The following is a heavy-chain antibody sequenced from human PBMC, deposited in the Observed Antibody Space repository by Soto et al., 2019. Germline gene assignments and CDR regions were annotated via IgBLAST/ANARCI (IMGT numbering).Heavy chain of an antibody. D-gene: IGHD3-22*01. V-gene: IGHV3-23*01. CDR1: GFTFSSYA. Sequence: EVQLLESGGGLVQPGGSLRLSCAASGFTFSSYAMSWVRQAPGKGLEWVSAISGSGGSTYYADSVKGRFTISRDNSKNALERQRNSLRAEATAVHYCAKARADSGDSSGYPVDYWGQGTLVTVSS. J-gene: IGHJ4*02. CDR3: AKARADSGDSSGYPVDY. CDR2: ISGSGGST.